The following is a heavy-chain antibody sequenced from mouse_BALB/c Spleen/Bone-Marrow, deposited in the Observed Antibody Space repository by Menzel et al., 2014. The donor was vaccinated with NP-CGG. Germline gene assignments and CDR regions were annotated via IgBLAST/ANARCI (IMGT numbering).Heavy chain of an antibody. Sequence: EVQLQESGGGLVKPGGSLKLSCAASGFTLSSYAMSWVRQTPEKRLEWVASISSGGSTYYPDSVKGGFTISRDNARNILYLQMSSLRSEDTAMYYCARGYDGYYGFAYWGQGTLVTVSA. CDR3: ARGYDGYYGFAY. D-gene: IGHD2-3*01. V-gene: IGHV5-6-5*01. CDR2: ISSGGST. J-gene: IGHJ3*01. CDR1: GFTLSSYA.